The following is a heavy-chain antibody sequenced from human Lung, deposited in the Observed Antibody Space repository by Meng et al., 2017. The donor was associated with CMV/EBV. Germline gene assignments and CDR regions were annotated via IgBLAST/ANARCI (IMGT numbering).Heavy chain of an antibody. CDR3: AATDYYDRTAYSLDH. CDR2: VSHHSYRK. Sequence: SGLFLSHYAIHSVRHAPGNGLEWVASVSHHSYRKYYAHSVKGRFAVYRDNSKSTLYLQMNSLRLEDTALYYCAATDYYDRTAYSLDHWGQGSLVTVSS. D-gene: IGHD3-22*01. CDR1: GLFLSHYA. J-gene: IGHJ4*02. V-gene: IGHV3-30*03.